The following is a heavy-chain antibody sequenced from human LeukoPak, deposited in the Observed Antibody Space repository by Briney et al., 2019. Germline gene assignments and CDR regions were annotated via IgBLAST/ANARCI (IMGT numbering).Heavy chain of an antibody. CDR1: GGSISSGGYS. Sequence: SQTLSLTCAVSGGSISSGGYSWRWIRQPPGRGLEWIVYIYHRESTYYNPSLKSRVTISVDRSKTQFSLKLSSVTAADTAVYYCARSYDSSGYSQYYFDYWGQGTLVTVSS. V-gene: IGHV4-30-2*01. CDR3: ARSYDSSGYSQYYFDY. CDR2: IYHREST. D-gene: IGHD3-22*01. J-gene: IGHJ4*02.